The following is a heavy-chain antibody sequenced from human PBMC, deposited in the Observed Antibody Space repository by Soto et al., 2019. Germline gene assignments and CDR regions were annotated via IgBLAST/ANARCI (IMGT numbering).Heavy chain of an antibody. J-gene: IGHJ5*02. CDR1: GYTFTGYY. D-gene: IGHD3-10*01. V-gene: IGHV1-2*04. Sequence: ASVKVSCKASGYTFTGYYMHWVRQAPGQGLEWMGWINPNSGGTNYAQKFQGWVTMTRDTSISTAYMELSRLRSDDTAVYYCARGRFYYGSGSYYKEGLYNWFDPWGQGTLVTVSS. CDR3: ARGRFYYGSGSYYKEGLYNWFDP. CDR2: INPNSGGT.